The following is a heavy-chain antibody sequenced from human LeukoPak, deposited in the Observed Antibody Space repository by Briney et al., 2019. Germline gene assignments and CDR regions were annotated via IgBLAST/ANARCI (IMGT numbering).Heavy chain of an antibody. V-gene: IGHV1-18*01. Sequence: GASVKVSCKASGYTFTSYGISWVRQAPGQGLEWMGWISAYNGNTNYAQKLQGRVTVTEDTSTDTAYMELSSLRSEDTAVYYCATVPPGERSFDYWGQGTLVTVSS. J-gene: IGHJ4*02. CDR2: ISAYNGNT. CDR1: GYTFTSYG. D-gene: IGHD3-10*01. CDR3: ATVPPGERSFDY.